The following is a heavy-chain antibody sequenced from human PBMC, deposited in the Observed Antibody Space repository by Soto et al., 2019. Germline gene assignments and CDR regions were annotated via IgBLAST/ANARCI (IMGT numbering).Heavy chain of an antibody. CDR1: GGSISSSSYY. V-gene: IGHV4-39*01. D-gene: IGHD3-9*01. CDR2: IYYSGST. J-gene: IGHJ5*02. CDR3: ARNYHLRYFDWSENWFDP. Sequence: TSETLSLTCTVSGGSISSSSYYWGWIRQPPGKGLEWIGSIYYSGSTYYNPPLKSRVTISVDTSKNQFSLKLSSVTAADTAVYYCARNYHLRYFDWSENWFDPWGQGTLVTVSS.